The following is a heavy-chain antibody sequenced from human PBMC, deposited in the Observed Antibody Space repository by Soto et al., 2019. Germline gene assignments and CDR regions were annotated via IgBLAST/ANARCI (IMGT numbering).Heavy chain of an antibody. V-gene: IGHV4-4*02. Sequence: SETLSLTCAVSGGSISSSNWWRWVRHPPGKGLEWIGEIYHSGSTNYNPSLKSRVTISVDKSKNQFSLKLSSVTAADTAVYYCARVWTTVTNWFDPWGQGTLVTVSS. D-gene: IGHD4-17*01. CDR1: GGSISSSNW. CDR3: ARVWTTVTNWFDP. J-gene: IGHJ5*02. CDR2: IYHSGST.